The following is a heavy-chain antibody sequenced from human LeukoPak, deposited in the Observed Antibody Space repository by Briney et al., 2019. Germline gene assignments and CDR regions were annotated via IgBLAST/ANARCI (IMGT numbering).Heavy chain of an antibody. CDR1: GFTFSSYG. Sequence: GGSLRLSCAASGFTFSSYGMHWVRQAPGKGLEWVSAISGSGGSTYYADSVKGRFTISRGNSKNTLYLQMNSLRAEDTAVYYCAKDFSEWLLYFDYWGQGTLVTVSS. CDR3: AKDFSEWLLYFDY. J-gene: IGHJ4*02. D-gene: IGHD3-3*01. V-gene: IGHV3-23*01. CDR2: ISGSGGST.